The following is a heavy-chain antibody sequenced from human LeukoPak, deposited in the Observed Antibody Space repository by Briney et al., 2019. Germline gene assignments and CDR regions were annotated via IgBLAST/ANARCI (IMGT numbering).Heavy chain of an antibody. CDR1: GFTFSSYS. J-gene: IGHJ4*02. CDR2: ISSSSSYR. D-gene: IGHD6-19*01. CDR3: ARGILEQWLPPFDY. V-gene: IGHV3-21*01. Sequence: AESLRLSCAASGFTFSSYSMNWVRQAPGKGLEWVASISSSSSYRYHADSVKGRFTISRDNAKNSLYLQMNSLRGEDTAVYYCARGILEQWLPPFDYWGQGTLVTVST.